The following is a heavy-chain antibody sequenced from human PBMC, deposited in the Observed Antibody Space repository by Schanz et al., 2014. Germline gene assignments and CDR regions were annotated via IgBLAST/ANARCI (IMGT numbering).Heavy chain of an antibody. V-gene: IGHV3-23*04. J-gene: IGHJ4*02. Sequence: EVQLVESGGGLVKPGGSLRLSCAASTSIFNHAWMSWVRQAPGKGLEWVSAISGSGGSTVYADSVKGRFTISRDNSNNTVFLQMNSLRAEDTAVYYCAKVRYSSGWRGDYFDEWGQGTLVTVAS. CDR3: AKVRYSSGWRGDYFDE. CDR1: TSIFNHAW. CDR2: ISGSGGST. D-gene: IGHD6-25*01.